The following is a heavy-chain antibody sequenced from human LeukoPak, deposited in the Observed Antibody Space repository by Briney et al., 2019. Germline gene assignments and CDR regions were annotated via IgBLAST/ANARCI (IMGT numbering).Heavy chain of an antibody. D-gene: IGHD6-13*01. Sequence: ASVKVSCKASGYTFTSYDINWVRQATGQGLEWMGWMNPNSGNTGYAQKFQGRVTMTRNTSISTAYMELSSLRSEDTAVYYCARRRIRAAGPFDYWGQGTLVTVSS. CDR3: ARRRIRAAGPFDY. V-gene: IGHV1-8*01. CDR1: GYTFTSYD. CDR2: MNPNSGNT. J-gene: IGHJ4*02.